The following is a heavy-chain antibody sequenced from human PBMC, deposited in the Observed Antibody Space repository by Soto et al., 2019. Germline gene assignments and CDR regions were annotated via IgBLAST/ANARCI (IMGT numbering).Heavy chain of an antibody. CDR1: GGSIINYY. CDR3: ARQTTYSSSWFDY. V-gene: IGHV4-4*07. Sequence: PSETLSLTCTVSGGSIINYYWTWIRQPAGKGLEWVGRIYSSGSTSYNPSLTSRLTMSVDTSKNQFSLKLTSVTAADTALYYCARQTTYSSSWFDYWGHGTLVTVSS. D-gene: IGHD6-13*01. CDR2: IYSSGST. J-gene: IGHJ5*01.